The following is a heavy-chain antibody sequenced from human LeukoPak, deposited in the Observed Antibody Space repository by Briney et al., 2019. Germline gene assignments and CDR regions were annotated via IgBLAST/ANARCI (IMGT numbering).Heavy chain of an antibody. CDR3: ARTPYSGSSLQYYHLDA. D-gene: IGHD1-26*01. CDR2: IRFEGTSK. V-gene: IGHV3-30*02. Sequence: PGGSLRLSCAASGFSLSTYGIHWVRQTPGGGPEWLTYIRFEGTSKYYATSVKGRFSISRDNSANTAYLHMSSLRPEDTALYYCARTPYSGSSLQYYHLDAWGKGTTVTVSS. CDR1: GFSLSTYG. J-gene: IGHJ6*04.